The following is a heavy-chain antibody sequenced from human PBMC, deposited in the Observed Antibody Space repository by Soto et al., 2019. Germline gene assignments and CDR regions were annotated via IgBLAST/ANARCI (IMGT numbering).Heavy chain of an antibody. Sequence: SFSGYYWSWIRQPPGKGLEWIGEINHSGGTNYNPSLKSRVTISVDTSKNQFSLTVTSVTAADTAVYYCARRIVATETFAYWGRETLVTVS. CDR3: ARRIVATETFAY. CDR1: SFSGYY. CDR2: INHSGGT. D-gene: IGHD5-12*01. J-gene: IGHJ4*02. V-gene: IGHV4-34*01.